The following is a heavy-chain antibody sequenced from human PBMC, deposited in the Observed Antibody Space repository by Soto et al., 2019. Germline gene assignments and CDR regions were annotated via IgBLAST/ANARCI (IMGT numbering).Heavy chain of an antibody. Sequence: PGGSLRLSCEASGFIFSSYWMHWVRQAPGKGLVWVSRINNEGSSTTYADSVKGRFTISRDNVKNTLYLQMNSLRVEDTAVYYCARDPWSSDNWFDPWGQGTLVTVSS. CDR2: INNEGSST. CDR3: ARDPWSSDNWFDP. D-gene: IGHD6-19*01. V-gene: IGHV3-74*01. CDR1: GFIFSSYW. J-gene: IGHJ5*02.